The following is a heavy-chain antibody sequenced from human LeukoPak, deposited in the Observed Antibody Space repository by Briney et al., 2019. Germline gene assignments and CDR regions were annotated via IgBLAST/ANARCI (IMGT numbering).Heavy chain of an antibody. CDR1: GFTFSSYW. J-gene: IGHJ6*03. CDR3: ARDAFSYYYYYMDV. CDR2: IKQDGSEK. V-gene: IGHV3-7*01. Sequence: GGSVRLSCATSGFTFSSYWMNWVRQAPGKGLEWVANIKQDGSEKHYVDSVKGRFTISRDNAKNSLYLQMNSLRAEDTAVYYCARDAFSYYYYYMDVWGKGTTVTVSS.